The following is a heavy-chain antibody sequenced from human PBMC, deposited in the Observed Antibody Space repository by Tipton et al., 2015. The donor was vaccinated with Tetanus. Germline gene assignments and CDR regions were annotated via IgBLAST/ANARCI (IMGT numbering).Heavy chain of an antibody. CDR3: ARIGWLQQNKPAFDT. D-gene: IGHD5-24*01. J-gene: IGHJ3*02. V-gene: IGHV4-39*07. CDR2: IYGGNT. CDR1: GGSISTTDSY. Sequence: GLVKPSETLSLTCTVSGGSISTTDSYWGWIRQPPGKGLEWIALIYGGNTYYDPSLKSRVGISLDTSKNQFSLKLTSVTAAGTAVYYCARIGWLQQNKPAFDTWGQGTVVTVSS.